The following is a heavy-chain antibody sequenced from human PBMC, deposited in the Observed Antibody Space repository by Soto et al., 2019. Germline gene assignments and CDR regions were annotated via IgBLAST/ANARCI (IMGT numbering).Heavy chain of an antibody. CDR1: GYSFTSYW. J-gene: IGHJ4*02. CDR3: ARQAAAGRAAFDY. Sequence: GESLKISCKGSGYSFTSYWISWVRQMPGKGLEWMGRIDPSDSYTNYSPSFQGHVTVSADKSISTAYLQWNSLKASDTAMYYCARQAAAGRAAFDYWGRGTLVTVSS. D-gene: IGHD6-13*01. V-gene: IGHV5-10-1*01. CDR2: IDPSDSYT.